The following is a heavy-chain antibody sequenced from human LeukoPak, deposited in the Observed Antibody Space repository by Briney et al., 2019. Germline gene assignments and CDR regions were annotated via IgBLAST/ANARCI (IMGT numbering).Heavy chain of an antibody. Sequence: PSETLSLTCAVYGGSFSGYYWSWIRQPPEKGLEWIGEINHSGSTNYNPSLKSRVTISVDTSKNQFSLKLSSVTAADTAVYYCARGPRITMVRGVYWFDPWGQGTLVTVSS. D-gene: IGHD3-10*01. CDR2: INHSGST. V-gene: IGHV4-34*01. J-gene: IGHJ5*02. CDR3: ARGPRITMVRGVYWFDP. CDR1: GGSFSGYY.